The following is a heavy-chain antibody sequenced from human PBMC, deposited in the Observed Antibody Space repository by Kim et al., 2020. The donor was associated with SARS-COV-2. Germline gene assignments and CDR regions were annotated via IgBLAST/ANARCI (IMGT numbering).Heavy chain of an antibody. CDR2: IIPILGIA. CDR1: GGTFSSYA. D-gene: IGHD3-10*01. CDR3: ARGPHDYYGSGNKGYFDY. Sequence: SVKVSCKASGGTFSSYAISWVRQAPGQGLEWMGRIIPILGIANYAQKFQGRVTITADQSTSTAYMELSSLRSEDTAVYYCARGPHDYYGSGNKGYFDYWGQGTLVTVSS. V-gene: IGHV1-69*04. J-gene: IGHJ4*02.